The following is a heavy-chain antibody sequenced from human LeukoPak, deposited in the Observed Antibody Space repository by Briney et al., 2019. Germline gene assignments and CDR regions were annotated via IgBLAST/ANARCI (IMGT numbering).Heavy chain of an antibody. D-gene: IGHD1-1*01. Sequence: SETLSLTCTVSGGSISSSSYYWGWIRQPPGKGLEWIGSIYYSGSTYYNPSPKSRVTISVDTSKNQFSLKLSSVTAADTAVYYCARTTTGILDYWGQGTLVTVSS. CDR2: IYYSGST. CDR3: ARTTTGILDY. CDR1: GGSISSSSYY. V-gene: IGHV4-39*01. J-gene: IGHJ4*02.